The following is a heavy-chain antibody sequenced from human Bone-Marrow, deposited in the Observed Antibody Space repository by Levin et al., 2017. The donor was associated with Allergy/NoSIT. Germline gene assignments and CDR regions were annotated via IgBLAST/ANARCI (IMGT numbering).Heavy chain of an antibody. CDR3: ARDRGYCNSVSCYQRYYIDH. Sequence: PAGGSLRLSCAAYGFTFRSYGMHWVRQAPGKGLEWVASIWYDETNEDYGDSVKGRFTISRDNSDNTLYLQMNRLRVEDTAVYHCARDRGYCNSVSCYQRYYIDHWGQGTLVVVSS. J-gene: IGHJ4*02. CDR2: IWYDETNE. V-gene: IGHV3-33*01. CDR1: GFTFRSYG. D-gene: IGHD2-2*01.